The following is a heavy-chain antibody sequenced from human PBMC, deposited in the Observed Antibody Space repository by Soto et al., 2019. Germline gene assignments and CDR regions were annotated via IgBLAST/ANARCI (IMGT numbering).Heavy chain of an antibody. CDR2: IYYSGST. CDR1: GGSISSYY. J-gene: IGHJ5*02. Sequence: PSETLSLTCTVSGGSISSYYWSWIRQPPGKGLEWIGYIYYSGSTNYNPSLKSRVTISVDTSKNQFSLKLSPVTAADTAVYYCAREGYRSGWYYNWFDHWGQGTLATVSS. CDR3: AREGYRSGWYYNWFDH. D-gene: IGHD6-19*01. V-gene: IGHV4-59*01.